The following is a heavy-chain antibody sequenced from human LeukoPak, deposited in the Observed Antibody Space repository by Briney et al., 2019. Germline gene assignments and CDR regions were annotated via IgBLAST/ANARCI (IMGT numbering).Heavy chain of an antibody. J-gene: IGHJ6*02. D-gene: IGHD1/OR15-1a*01. Sequence: DSVKVSCKASGYIFDSFDINWVRQATGQGLEWMGWMNPSSANTGYAQKFQGRITITSDTSTNTAYMELSSLRSEDTAVYYCARGNNMDVWGQGTTVTVSS. V-gene: IGHV1-8*01. CDR2: MNPSSANT. CDR3: ARGNNMDV. CDR1: GYIFDSFD.